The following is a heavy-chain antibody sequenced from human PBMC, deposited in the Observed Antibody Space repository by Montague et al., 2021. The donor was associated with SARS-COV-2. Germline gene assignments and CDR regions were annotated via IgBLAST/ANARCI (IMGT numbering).Heavy chain of an antibody. CDR1: GFPLSTRTVG. V-gene: IGHV2-5*02. D-gene: IGHD6-6*01. Sequence: PALVKPTQTLTLTCTFSGFPLSTRTVGVGWIRQPPGKALEWLALIYWDDDKRYSPSLKSRLTITKVTSKNQVVLTMTNMDPVDTATYYCAHRLPAVAAFDYWGQGTLVTVSS. J-gene: IGHJ4*02. CDR2: IYWDDDK. CDR3: AHRLPAVAAFDY.